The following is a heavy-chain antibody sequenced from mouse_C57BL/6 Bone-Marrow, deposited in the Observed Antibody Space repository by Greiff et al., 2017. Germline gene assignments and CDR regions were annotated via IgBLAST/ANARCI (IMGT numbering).Heavy chain of an antibody. CDR1: GYTFTSYW. CDR2: IHPYSGST. J-gene: IGHJ4*01. V-gene: IGHV1-64*01. CDR3: GREGIRVGLEC. Sequence: VQLQQPGAELVKPGASVKLSCKSSGYTFTSYWMHLVKQRPGQGLEWIGMIHPYSGSTNYNEKFKSKATLTVDKSSSTAYMQLSSLTSEDSAVYYCGREGIRVGLECWGQGTSVTVSS. D-gene: IGHD5-2*01.